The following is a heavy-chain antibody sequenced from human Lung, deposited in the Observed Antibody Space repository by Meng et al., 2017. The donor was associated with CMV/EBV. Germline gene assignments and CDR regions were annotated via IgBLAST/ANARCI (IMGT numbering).Heavy chain of an antibody. Sequence: QVQLVQSGAEVKKPGASVKVSCKASGYTFTGYHMHWVRQAPGQGLEWMGWINPNSGGTNYAQTFQGRVTMTRDTSISTAYMELSRLRSDDTAVYYCARGPSMAIDWGQGTLVTVSS. CDR1: GYTFTGYH. CDR2: INPNSGGT. V-gene: IGHV1-2*02. CDR3: ARGPSMAID. D-gene: IGHD2/OR15-2a*01. J-gene: IGHJ4*02.